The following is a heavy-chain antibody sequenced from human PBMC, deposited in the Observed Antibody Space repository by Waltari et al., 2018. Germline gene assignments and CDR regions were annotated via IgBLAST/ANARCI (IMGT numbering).Heavy chain of an antibody. CDR2: FIPLFGTA. Sequence: QVQLVQSGAEVKKPGSSVKVSCKASGDSFSSDTITWVRQAPGQGPEWMGGFIPLFGTANYAQKFQGRVTITADESTSTAHMELNSLRSDDTAVYYCAKEGSGDRSFDIWGQGTMVTVSS. J-gene: IGHJ3*02. CDR1: GDSFSSDT. CDR3: AKEGSGDRSFDI. D-gene: IGHD7-27*01. V-gene: IGHV1-69*12.